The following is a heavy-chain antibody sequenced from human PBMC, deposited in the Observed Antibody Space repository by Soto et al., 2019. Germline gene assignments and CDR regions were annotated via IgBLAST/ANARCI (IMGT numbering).Heavy chain of an antibody. CDR3: VMVDNYVTPTPQDV. CDR1: GYIFVNYG. V-gene: IGHV1-18*01. CDR2: ISPYTGNT. Sequence: QVQLVQSRDEVKKPGASVKVSCKASGYIFVNYGIAWVRQAPGQGREWVGWISPYTGNTHSATKVQGRLTMTTDTSTSTAYMDLGSLTSDDTAVYYCVMVDNYVTPTPQDVWGQGTTVTVSS. J-gene: IGHJ6*02. D-gene: IGHD3-16*01.